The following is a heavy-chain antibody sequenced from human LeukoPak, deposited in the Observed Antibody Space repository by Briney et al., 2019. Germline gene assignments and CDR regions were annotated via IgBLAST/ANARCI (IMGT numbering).Heavy chain of an antibody. V-gene: IGHV3-23*01. D-gene: IGHD2-2*01. CDR2: ISDSGGTT. J-gene: IGHJ4*02. CDR1: GFTFSNYA. CDR3: ASQIVVVPAANFRPVDY. Sequence: GGSLRLSCAASGFTFSNYAMTWVRQAPGKGLEWVSTISDSGGTTYYTDSVKDRFTISRDNSKNTLYLQMNSLRAEDTAVYYCASQIVVVPAANFRPVDYWGQGTLVTVSS.